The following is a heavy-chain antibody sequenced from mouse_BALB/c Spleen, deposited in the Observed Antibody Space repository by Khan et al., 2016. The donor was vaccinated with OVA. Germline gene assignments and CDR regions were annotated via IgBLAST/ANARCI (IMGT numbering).Heavy chain of an antibody. D-gene: IGHD2-13*01. CDR3: ARSLVDSHAMDY. V-gene: IGHV5-9-3*01. J-gene: IGHJ4*01. CDR2: ISTGGHYT. Sequence: EVELVESGGGLVKPGGSLKLSCSASGFTFSNYAMSWVRQTPAKRLECVATISTGGHYTFYPASVKGRITISRDNAKNTLYLQMSSLRSEDTAMYYCARSLVDSHAMDYWGQGTPAPVSS. CDR1: GFTFSNYA.